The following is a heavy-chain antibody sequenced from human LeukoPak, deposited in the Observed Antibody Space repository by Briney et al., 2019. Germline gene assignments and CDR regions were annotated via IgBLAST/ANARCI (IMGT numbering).Heavy chain of an antibody. CDR1: RGSISSGSYY. CDR2: IYYRGNT. V-gene: IGHV4-39*01. Sequence: PSETLSLTCTFSRGSISSGSYYWGWLRQPPGKGLEWIGSIYYRGNTYYNPSLKSRVSLSVDTSKNQFSLNLNSVTAADTAVYYCARLALGATTGTDYWGQGTLVTVSS. CDR3: ARLALGATTGTDY. J-gene: IGHJ4*02. D-gene: IGHD1-1*01.